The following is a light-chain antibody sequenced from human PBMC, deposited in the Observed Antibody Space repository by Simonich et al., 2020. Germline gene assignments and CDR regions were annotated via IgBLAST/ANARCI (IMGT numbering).Light chain of an antibody. CDR1: SSDVGSYNL. Sequence: QSALTQPASVSWAPGQSITISCTETSSDVGSYNLVSWYQQHTGKAPKLMIYEGSKRPSGVSNRFSGSKSGNTASLTISGLQAEDEADYYCCSYAGSSTLVFGGGTKLTVL. CDR3: CSYAGSSTLV. V-gene: IGLV2-23*01. J-gene: IGLJ2*01. CDR2: EGS.